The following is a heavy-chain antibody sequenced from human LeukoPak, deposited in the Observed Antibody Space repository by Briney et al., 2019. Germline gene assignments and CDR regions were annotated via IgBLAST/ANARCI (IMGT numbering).Heavy chain of an antibody. J-gene: IGHJ4*02. CDR1: GFTFSSYW. CDR3: ARAPKSEYYYDSSGYYYFDY. CDR2: IKQDGSEK. Sequence: GRSLRLSCAASGFTFSSYWTSWVRQAPGKGLEWVANIKQDGSEKYYVDSVKGRFTISRDNAKNSLYLQMNSLRAEDTAVYYCARAPKSEYYYDSSGYYYFDYWGQGTLVTVSS. D-gene: IGHD3-22*01. V-gene: IGHV3-7*03.